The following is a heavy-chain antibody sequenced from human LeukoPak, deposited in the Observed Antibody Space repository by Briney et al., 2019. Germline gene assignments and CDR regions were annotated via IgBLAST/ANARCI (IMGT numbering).Heavy chain of an antibody. CDR3: ARMSNWLPDY. J-gene: IGHJ4*02. CDR1: GYSISSGYY. Sequence: SETLSPTCAVSGYSISSGYYWGWIRQPPGKGLEWIGSIYHRGSTYYNPSLKSRVTISVDTSKNQFSLKLSSVTAADTAVYYCARMSNWLPDYWGQGTLVTVSS. D-gene: IGHD7-27*01. CDR2: IYHRGST. V-gene: IGHV4-38-2*01.